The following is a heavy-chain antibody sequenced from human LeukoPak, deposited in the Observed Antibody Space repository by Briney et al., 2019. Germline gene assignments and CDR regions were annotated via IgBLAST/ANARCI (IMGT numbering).Heavy chain of an antibody. J-gene: IGHJ3*02. CDR3: ARDRSVAGLDAFDI. V-gene: IGHV3-7*01. CDR2: IKQDGSEK. Sequence: GESLKISCKGSGYSFNTYWMSWVRQAPGKGLEWVANIKQDGSEKYYVDSVKGRFTISRDNAKNSLYLQMNSLRAEDTAVYYCARDRSVAGLDAFDIWGQGTMVTVSS. CDR1: GYSFNTYW.